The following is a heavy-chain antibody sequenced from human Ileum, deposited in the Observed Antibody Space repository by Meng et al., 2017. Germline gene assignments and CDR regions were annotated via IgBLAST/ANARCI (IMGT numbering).Heavy chain of an antibody. CDR1: GGSVSRAAYQ. CDR2: AANSFDPSP. Sequence: QVHWTEQGQGRVRLSHTLSLSCTVSGGSVSRAAYQWGWIRQPPGKGLDWIGYAANSFDPSPNYNPSLKSRVTISLDTPKNQFSLKLTSVTAADTAVYYCARDYWGSLDYWGQGSLVTVSS. V-gene: IGHV4-61*08. J-gene: IGHJ4*02. D-gene: IGHD7-27*01. CDR3: ARDYWGSLDY.